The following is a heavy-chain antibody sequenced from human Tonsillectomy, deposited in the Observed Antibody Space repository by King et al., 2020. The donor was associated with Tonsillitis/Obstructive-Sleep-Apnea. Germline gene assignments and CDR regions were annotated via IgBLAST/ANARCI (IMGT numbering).Heavy chain of an antibody. CDR2: SRPNNGDT. CDR1: GYTFISYD. Sequence: VQLVESGAEVKKPGASVKVSCKASGYTFISYDITWVRQAPGQGLEWMGWSRPNNGDTNYAQKLQGRVTMTSDTSTSTAYMELRSLRSDDTAVYYCARDYYDSSGYYHGYFQHWGQGTLVTVSS. V-gene: IGHV1-18*01. CDR3: ARDYYDSSGYYHGYFQH. D-gene: IGHD3-22*01. J-gene: IGHJ1*01.